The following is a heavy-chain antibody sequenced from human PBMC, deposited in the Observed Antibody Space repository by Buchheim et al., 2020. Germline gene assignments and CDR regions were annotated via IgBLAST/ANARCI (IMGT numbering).Heavy chain of an antibody. D-gene: IGHD5-24*01. CDR2: ISSSGSDI. CDR3: ARKDYNYDLN. Sequence: EVQLVESGGGLVQPGGSLRLSCAASGFIFSSYEMNWVRQAPGKGLEWVSYISSSGSDIHYADSVKGRFTISRDKAKNSLYLQMNSLRAEDTAVYYCARKDYNYDLNWGQGTL. J-gene: IGHJ4*02. V-gene: IGHV3-48*03. CDR1: GFIFSSYE.